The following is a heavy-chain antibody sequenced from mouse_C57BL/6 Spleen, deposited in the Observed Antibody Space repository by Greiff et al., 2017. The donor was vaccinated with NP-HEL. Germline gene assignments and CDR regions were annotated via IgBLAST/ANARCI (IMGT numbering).Heavy chain of an antibody. J-gene: IGHJ3*01. CDR3: TRQGYYGSSSFAY. CDR2: IDPETGGT. Sequence: VQLQESGAELVRPGASVTLSCKASGYTFTDYEMHWVKQTPVHGLEWIGAIDPETGGTAYNQKFKGKAILTADKSSSTAYMELRSLTSEDSAVYYCTRQGYYGSSSFAYWGQGTLVTVSA. D-gene: IGHD1-1*01. V-gene: IGHV1-15*01. CDR1: GYTFTDYE.